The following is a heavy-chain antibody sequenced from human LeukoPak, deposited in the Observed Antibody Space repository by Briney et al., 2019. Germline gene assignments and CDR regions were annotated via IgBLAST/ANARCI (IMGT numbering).Heavy chain of an antibody. CDR1: GFTVSSNY. CDR2: IYSGGST. CDR3: AKDRGRLGEYFDY. Sequence: PGGSLRLSCAASGFTVSSNYMSWVRQAPGKGLEWVSVIYSGGSTYYADSVKGRFTISRDNSKNTLYLQMNSLRAEDTAVYYCAKDRGRLGEYFDYWGQGTLVTVSS. V-gene: IGHV3-53*01. J-gene: IGHJ4*02. D-gene: IGHD3-16*01.